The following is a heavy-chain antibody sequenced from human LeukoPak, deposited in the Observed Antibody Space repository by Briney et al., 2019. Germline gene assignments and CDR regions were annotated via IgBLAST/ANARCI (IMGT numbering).Heavy chain of an antibody. CDR1: GFTFSDYY. CDR2: ISSGSSTI. CDR3: AREPYYYGSGSYSSWYFDY. D-gene: IGHD3-10*01. V-gene: IGHV3-11*04. J-gene: IGHJ4*02. Sequence: GGSLRLSCAASGFTFSDYYMSWIRQAPGKGLEWVSYISSGSSTIYYADSVKGRFTVSRDNGKKSMYLHMNSLRAEDTAVYYCAREPYYYGSGSYSSWYFDYWGQGTLVTVSS.